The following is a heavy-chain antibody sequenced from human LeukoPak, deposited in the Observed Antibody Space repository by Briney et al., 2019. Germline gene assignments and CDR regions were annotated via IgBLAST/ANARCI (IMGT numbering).Heavy chain of an antibody. Sequence: PGGSLRLSCAASGFTFSSYGMHWVRQAPGKGLEWVAVISYDGSNKYYADSVKGRFTISRDNSKNTLYLQMNSLGAEDTAVYYCAKSAYCSSTSCLDYWGQGTLVTVSS. D-gene: IGHD2-2*01. CDR2: ISYDGSNK. J-gene: IGHJ4*02. CDR1: GFTFSSYG. V-gene: IGHV3-30*18. CDR3: AKSAYCSSTSCLDY.